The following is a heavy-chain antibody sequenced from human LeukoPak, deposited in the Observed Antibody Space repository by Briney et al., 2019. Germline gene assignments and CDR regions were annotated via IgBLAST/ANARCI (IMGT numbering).Heavy chain of an antibody. J-gene: IGHJ4*02. D-gene: IGHD2-15*01. CDR1: GFIFSSYW. Sequence: PGGSLRLSCAASGFIFSSYWMHWVRQAPGKGLVWVSRINSDGSSTSYADSVKGRFTISRDNAKNTLYLQMNSLRAEDTAVYYCAREVGCSGGSCYVYWGQGTLVTVSS. CDR2: INSDGSST. CDR3: AREVGCSGGSCYVY. V-gene: IGHV3-74*01.